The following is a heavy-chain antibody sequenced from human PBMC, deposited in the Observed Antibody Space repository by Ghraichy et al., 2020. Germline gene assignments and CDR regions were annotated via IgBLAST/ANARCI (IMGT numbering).Heavy chain of an antibody. CDR3: ASGEAVGRTVTPFDY. D-gene: IGHD4-17*01. CDR1: GGSISSYY. J-gene: IGHJ4*02. V-gene: IGHV4-59*01. Sequence: SETLSLTCTVSGGSISSYYWSWIRQPPGKGLEWIGYIYYSGSTNYNPSLKSRVTISVDTSKNQFSLKLSSVTAADTAVYYCASGEAVGRTVTPFDYWGQGTLVTVSS. CDR2: IYYSGST.